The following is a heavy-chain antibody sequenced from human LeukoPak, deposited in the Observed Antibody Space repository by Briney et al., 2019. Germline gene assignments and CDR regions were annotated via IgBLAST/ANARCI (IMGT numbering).Heavy chain of an antibody. CDR3: ARTPQGYYDSSGYPMYYFDY. J-gene: IGHJ4*02. CDR1: GGSISSYY. CDR2: IYTSGST. V-gene: IGHV4-4*07. D-gene: IGHD3-22*01. Sequence: PSETLSLTCTVSGGSISSYYWSWIRQPAEKGLEWIGRIYTSGSTNYIPSLKSRVTMSVDTSKNQFSLKLSSVTAADTAVYYCARTPQGYYDSSGYPMYYFDYWGQGTLVTVSS.